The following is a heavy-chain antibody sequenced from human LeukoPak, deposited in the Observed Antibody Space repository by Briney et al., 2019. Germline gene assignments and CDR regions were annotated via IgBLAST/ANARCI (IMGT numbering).Heavy chain of an antibody. CDR3: ARQSGDYVLGAFDI. V-gene: IGHV5-51*01. CDR2: IYPGDSDT. D-gene: IGHD4-17*01. Sequence: PGESLKISCKGSGYTFISYSIGWVRQMPGKGLEWMGIIYPGDSDTRYSPSFQGQVTISADKSISTAYLQWSSLKASDTAMYYCARQSGDYVLGAFDIWGQGTMVTVSS. J-gene: IGHJ3*02. CDR1: GYTFISYS.